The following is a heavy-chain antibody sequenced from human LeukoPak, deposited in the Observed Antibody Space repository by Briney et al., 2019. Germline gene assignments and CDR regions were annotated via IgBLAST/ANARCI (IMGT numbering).Heavy chain of an antibody. CDR1: GYSFTSYW. J-gene: IGHJ6*02. V-gene: IGHV5-51*01. CDR3: ARAYCGGDCSPGDYYYGMDV. Sequence: AGESLKTSCKGSGYSFTSYWIGWVRQMPGKGLEWMGIIYPGDSDTRYSPSFQGQVTISADKSISTAYLQWSSLKASDTAMYYCARAYCGGDCSPGDYYYGMDVWGQGTTVTVSS. D-gene: IGHD2-21*02. CDR2: IYPGDSDT.